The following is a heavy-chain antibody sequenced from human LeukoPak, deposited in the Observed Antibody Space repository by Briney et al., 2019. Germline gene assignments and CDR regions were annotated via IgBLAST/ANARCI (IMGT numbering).Heavy chain of an antibody. CDR3: ARVTSRLGVCDY. V-gene: IGHV4-38-2*02. CDR2: IYHSGNT. CDR1: SYSISSGYY. J-gene: IGHJ4*02. Sequence: SETLSLTCTVSSYSISSGYYWGWIRQPPGKGREWIGNIYHSGNTYYKPSLKSRVTISVDTSKNQFSLKLSSVTAADTAVYYCARVTSRLGVCDYWGQGTLVTVSS. D-gene: IGHD2-8*01.